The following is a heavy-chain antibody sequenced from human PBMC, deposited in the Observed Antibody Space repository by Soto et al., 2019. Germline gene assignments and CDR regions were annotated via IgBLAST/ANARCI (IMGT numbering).Heavy chain of an antibody. D-gene: IGHD3-3*01. CDR1: GYPVTAYY. V-gene: IGHV1-2*02. Sequence: QLHLVQSGAVVKKPGASVTVSCSASGYPVTAYYMHWVRQAPGLGLEWMGGINPATGAAKYTQTFQGRVTMTRDTSTSTVFMELSGLTSGDPAVFSCARGGGVGVAGSAAFDMWGQGTLVTVSS. CDR2: INPATGAA. J-gene: IGHJ3*02. CDR3: ARGGGVGVAGSAAFDM.